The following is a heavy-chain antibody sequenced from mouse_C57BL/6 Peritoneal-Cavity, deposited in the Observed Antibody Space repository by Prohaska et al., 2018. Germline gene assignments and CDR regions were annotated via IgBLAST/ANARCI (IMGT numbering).Heavy chain of an antibody. CDR3: ARGGEGWFGDVQFAY. CDR2: IDVKSGGT. J-gene: IGHJ3*01. CDR1: GYTFTSYW. D-gene: IGHD2-3*01. V-gene: IGHV1-72*01. Sequence: QVQLQQPGAELVKPGASVKLSCKASGYTFTSYWMHWVKQRPGRGLEWIGRIDVKSGGTKDNEKFKGKATLTVDKPASTAYTQLSRLTSEDSAVYYCARGGEGWFGDVQFAYWGQGTLVTVSA.